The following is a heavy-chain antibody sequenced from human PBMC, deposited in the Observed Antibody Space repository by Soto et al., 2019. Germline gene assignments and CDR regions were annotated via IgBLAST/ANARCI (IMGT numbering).Heavy chain of an antibody. J-gene: IGHJ5*02. D-gene: IGHD6-6*01. V-gene: IGHV3-33*08. CDR2: IRYDGSNK. CDR3: ARDWVAARPSHWFDP. Sequence: GGSLRLSCAASGFTFSDYDMSWIRQAPGKGLEWVAVIRYDGSNKYYADSVKGRFTISRDNSKNTLYLQMNSLRAEDTAVYYCARDWVAARPSHWFDPWGQGTLVTVSS. CDR1: GFTFSDYD.